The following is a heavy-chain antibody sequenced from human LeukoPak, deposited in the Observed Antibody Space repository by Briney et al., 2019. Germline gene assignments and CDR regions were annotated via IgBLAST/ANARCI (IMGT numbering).Heavy chain of an antibody. CDR3: ARHGIAADFDY. V-gene: IGHV4-61*08. Sequence: PSETLSLTCAVSGGSISSGGYSWSWIRQPPGKGLEWIGYIYYSGSTNYNPSLKSRVTISVDTSKNQFSLKLSSVTAADTAVYYCARHGIAADFDYWGQGTLVTVSS. J-gene: IGHJ4*02. CDR1: GGSISSGGYS. CDR2: IYYSGST. D-gene: IGHD6-6*01.